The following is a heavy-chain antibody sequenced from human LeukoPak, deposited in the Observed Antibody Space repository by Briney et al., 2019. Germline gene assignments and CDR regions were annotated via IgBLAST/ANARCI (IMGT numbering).Heavy chain of an antibody. V-gene: IGHV3-7*01. CDR2: IKQDGSEK. D-gene: IGHD3-3*01. Sequence: PGGSLRLSGAASGFTFTSYWMSWVRQAPGKGLEWVANIKQDGSEKYYVDSVKGRFTISRDNAKNSLYLQMNSLRAEDTAVYFCARDTDSWSGYYFGYDMDVWGQGTTVTVSS. J-gene: IGHJ6*02. CDR3: ARDTDSWSGYYFGYDMDV. CDR1: GFTFTSYW.